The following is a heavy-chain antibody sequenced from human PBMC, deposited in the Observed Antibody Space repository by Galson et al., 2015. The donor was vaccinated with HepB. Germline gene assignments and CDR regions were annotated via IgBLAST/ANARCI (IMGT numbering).Heavy chain of an antibody. CDR1: GFTFSSNW. J-gene: IGHJ4*02. CDR2: ISSDGSRT. V-gene: IGHV3-74*01. Sequence: SLRLSCAASGFTFSSNWMHWVRQAPGKGLVWVSRISSDGSRTNYADSVKGRFTISRDNAKNTLYLQMNSLRAEDTAFYYCASESSPYGGRYWGLGTLVTVSS. D-gene: IGHD4-17*01. CDR3: ASESSPYGGRY.